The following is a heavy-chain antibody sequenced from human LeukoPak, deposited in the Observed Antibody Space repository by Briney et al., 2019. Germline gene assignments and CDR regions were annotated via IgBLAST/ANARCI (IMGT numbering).Heavy chain of an antibody. Sequence: GGSLRLSCAASRFTFSSYAMHWVRQAPGKGLEWVAVISYDGSNKYYADSVKGRFTISRDNSKNTLYLQMNSLRAEDTAVYYCARDSFRSSGLIDYWGQGTLVTVSS. CDR2: ISYDGSNK. CDR1: RFTFSSYA. V-gene: IGHV3-30-3*01. CDR3: ARDSFRSSGLIDY. D-gene: IGHD3-22*01. J-gene: IGHJ4*02.